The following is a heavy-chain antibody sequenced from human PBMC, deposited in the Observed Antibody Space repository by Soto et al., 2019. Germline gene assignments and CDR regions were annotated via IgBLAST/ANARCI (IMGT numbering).Heavy chain of an antibody. V-gene: IGHV1-3*01. J-gene: IGHJ3*02. CDR1: GYTFTSYA. CDR3: ARDPSYGGRPAPFDI. CDR2: INAGNGNT. Sequence: GASVKVSCKASGYTFTSYAMHWVRQAPGQRLEWMGWINAGNGNTKYSQKFQGRVTITRDTSASTAYMELSSLRSEDTAVYYCARDPSYGGRPAPFDIWGQGTMVTVSS. D-gene: IGHD2-21*01.